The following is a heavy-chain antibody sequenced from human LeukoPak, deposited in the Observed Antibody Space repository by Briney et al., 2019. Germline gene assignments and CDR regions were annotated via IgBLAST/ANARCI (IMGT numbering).Heavy chain of an antibody. D-gene: IGHD7-27*01. CDR1: GGSISSSSYY. Sequence: PSETLSLTCTVSGGSISSSSYYWGWIRQPPGKGLEWIGSIYYSGSTYYNPSLKSRVTIPVDTSKNQFSLKLSSVTAADTAVYYCARGKLGFDAFDIWGQGTMVTVSS. J-gene: IGHJ3*02. CDR3: ARGKLGFDAFDI. CDR2: IYYSGST. V-gene: IGHV4-39*01.